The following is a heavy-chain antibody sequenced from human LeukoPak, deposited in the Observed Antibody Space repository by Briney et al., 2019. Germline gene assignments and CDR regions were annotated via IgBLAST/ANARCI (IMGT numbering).Heavy chain of an antibody. J-gene: IGHJ3*02. Sequence: SETLSLTCTVSGGSISSGGYYWSWIRQHPGKGLEWIGYIYYSGSTYYNPSLKSRVTISVDTSKNQFSLKLSSVTAADTAVYYCARDVVGYCSGGSCLAFDIWGQGTMVTVSS. CDR1: GGSISSGGYY. V-gene: IGHV4-31*03. CDR3: ARDVVGYCSGGSCLAFDI. D-gene: IGHD2-15*01. CDR2: IYYSGST.